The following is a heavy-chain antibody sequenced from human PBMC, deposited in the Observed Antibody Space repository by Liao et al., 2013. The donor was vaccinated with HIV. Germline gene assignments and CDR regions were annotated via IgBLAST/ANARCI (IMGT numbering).Heavy chain of an antibody. J-gene: IGHJ4*02. D-gene: IGHD6-13*01. CDR1: GGSISSSSYY. CDR3: ARDRSWDFDY. Sequence: QVQLQESGRGLVKPSQTLSLTCTVSGGSISSSSYYWTWIRQPAGKKLEWIGHIYASGHTNFNPSLKSRVTMSMDTSKNQFSLKLSSVTAADTAVYYCARDRSWDFDYWGQGTLVTVSS. CDR2: IYASGHT. V-gene: IGHV4-61*02.